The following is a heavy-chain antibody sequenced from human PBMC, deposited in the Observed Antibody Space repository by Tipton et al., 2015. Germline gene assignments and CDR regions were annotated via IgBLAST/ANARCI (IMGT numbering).Heavy chain of an antibody. CDR1: GFTFSSYT. CDR3: ASPPDETVTTWDYYFDF. V-gene: IGHV3-21*01. CDR2: ISSTSSYI. Sequence: SLRLSCAASGFTFSSYTMNWVRQAPGKGLEWVSSISSTSSYIYYADSVKGRFTISRDNAKNSLYLQMNSLRDEDTAVYYCASPPDETVTTWDYYFDFWGQGTLVTVSS. D-gene: IGHD4-17*01. J-gene: IGHJ4*02.